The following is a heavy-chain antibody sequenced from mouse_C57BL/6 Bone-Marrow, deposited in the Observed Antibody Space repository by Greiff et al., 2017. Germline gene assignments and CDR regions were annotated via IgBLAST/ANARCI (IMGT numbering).Heavy chain of an antibody. CDR1: GFCFNTYA. J-gene: IGHJ3*01. D-gene: IGHD1-1*01. V-gene: IGHV10-1*01. CDR3: VGSGAD. CDR2: IRSKCNNSAT. Sequence: DVQLVESGGGLVQPTGSLSLSCAASGFCFNTYAMNWVRQAPGKGLEWVARIRSKCNNSATYYADSVKARFTISRDESKSKRYLQMNNVKTEDTTMYYCVGSGADWGQGTLVTVSA.